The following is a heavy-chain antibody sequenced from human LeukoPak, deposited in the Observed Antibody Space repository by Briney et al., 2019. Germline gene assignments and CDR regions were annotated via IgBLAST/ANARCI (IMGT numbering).Heavy chain of an antibody. V-gene: IGHV4-59*03. CDR3: AKFGLYYNMDV. Sequence: SETLSLTCAVSGGSISGFYWTWIRQPPGKGLEFIGQIHYSGSTDYNPSLKSRITMSVDTSKNQFFLSLNSVTAADTAVYYCAKFGLYYNMDVWGQGTTVTVSS. D-gene: IGHD3-16*01. CDR2: IHYSGST. CDR1: GGSISGFY. J-gene: IGHJ6*02.